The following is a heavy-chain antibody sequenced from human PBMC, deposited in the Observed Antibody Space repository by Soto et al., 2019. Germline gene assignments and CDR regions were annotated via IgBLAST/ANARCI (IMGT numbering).Heavy chain of an antibody. Sequence: GASLKISCECAGYYFAGYWIAWVRPMPGKGLELMGIIYPSDSDTRYRPSFQGKVTISAEKSISSAYLQWSSLRASDTAMYYCARGGVSTRTFAEWGQGNLVPV. J-gene: IGHJ4*02. D-gene: IGHD3-3*02. CDR2: IYPSDSDT. V-gene: IGHV5-51*01. CDR3: ARGGVSTRTFAE. CDR1: GYYFAGYW.